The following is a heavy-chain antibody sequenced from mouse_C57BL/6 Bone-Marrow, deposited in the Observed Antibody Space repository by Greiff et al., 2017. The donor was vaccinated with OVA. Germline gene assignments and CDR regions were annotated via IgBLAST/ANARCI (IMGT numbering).Heavy chain of an antibody. J-gene: IGHJ2*01. CDR3: ARIEEYYGSSYDYFDY. CDR1: GFSLSTFGMG. D-gene: IGHD1-1*01. Sequence: QVTLKESGPGILQPSQTLSLTCSFSGFSLSTFGMGVGWIRQPSGKGLEWLAHIWWDDDKYYNPALKSRLPISKDTSKNQVFLKIANVDTADTATYYCARIEEYYGSSYDYFDYWGQGTTLTVSS. CDR2: IWWDDDK. V-gene: IGHV8-8*01.